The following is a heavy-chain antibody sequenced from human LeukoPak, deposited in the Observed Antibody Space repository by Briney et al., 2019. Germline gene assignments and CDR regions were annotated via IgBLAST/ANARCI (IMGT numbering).Heavy chain of an antibody. CDR2: IYDRGST. V-gene: IGHV4-59*01. CDR3: ARGRTFDN. CDR1: GGSISSYY. Sequence: SETLSLTRTVSGGSISSYYWSWIRQPPGKGLEWIGNIYDRGSTKYNPSLKSRVTISVDTSKNQFSLRLSSVTAADTAVYYCARGRTFDNWGQGTLVTVSS. J-gene: IGHJ4*02.